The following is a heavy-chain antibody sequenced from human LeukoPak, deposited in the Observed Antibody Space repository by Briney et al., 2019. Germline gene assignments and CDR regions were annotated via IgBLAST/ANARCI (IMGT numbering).Heavy chain of an antibody. D-gene: IGHD3-3*01. CDR1: GGSFSGYY. CDR2: INHRGST. V-gene: IGHV4-34*01. CDR3: ARVPLRFLEWLSPPNWFDP. Sequence: PSETLSLTCGVYGGSFSGYYWSWIRQPPGKGLEWIGEINHRGSTNYNPSLKSRVTISVDPSKNQFSLKLSSVTAADTAVYYCARVPLRFLEWLSPPNWFDPWGQGTLVTVSS. J-gene: IGHJ5*02.